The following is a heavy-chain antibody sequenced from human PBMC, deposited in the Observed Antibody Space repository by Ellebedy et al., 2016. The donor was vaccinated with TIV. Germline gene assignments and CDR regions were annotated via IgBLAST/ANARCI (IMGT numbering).Heavy chain of an antibody. CDR2: VYYSGST. CDR1: GDSIKDYY. J-gene: IGHJ4*02. V-gene: IGHV4-59*01. Sequence: MPSETLSLTCTVSGDSIKDYYWNWIRQPPGKGLEWIGYVYYSGSTNYNPSLKSRVTISVDTSKNQFSLKLSSVTAADTAVYYCATMSSQTGNFRYWGQGSLVTVSS. CDR3: ATMSSQTGNFRY. D-gene: IGHD4-23*01.